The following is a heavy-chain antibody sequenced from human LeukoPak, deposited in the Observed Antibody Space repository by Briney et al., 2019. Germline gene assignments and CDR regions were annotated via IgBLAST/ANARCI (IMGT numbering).Heavy chain of an antibody. CDR2: IYPGDPDT. D-gene: IGHD2-2*01. J-gene: IGHJ4*02. CDR1: GYSFTSYW. CDR3: ARGPSEYCSSTSCYYFDY. V-gene: IGHV5-51*01. Sequence: GESLKISCKGSGYSFTSYWIGWVRQMPGKGLEWMGIIYPGDPDTRYSPSFQGQVTISADKSISTAYLQWSSLKASDTAMYYCARGPSEYCSSTSCYYFDYWGQGTLVTVSS.